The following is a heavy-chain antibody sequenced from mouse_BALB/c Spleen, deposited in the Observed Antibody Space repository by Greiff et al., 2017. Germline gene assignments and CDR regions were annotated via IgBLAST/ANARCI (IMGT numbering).Heavy chain of an antibody. CDR1: GFNIKDTY. V-gene: IGHV14-3*02. J-gene: IGHJ2*01. CDR3: ASWNYFDY. Sequence: SGAELVKPGASVKLSCTASGFNIKDTYMHWVKQRPEQGLEWIGRIDPANGNTKYDPKFQGKATITADTSSNTAYLQLSSLTSEDTAVYYCASWNYFDYWGQGTTLTVSS. CDR2: IDPANGNT.